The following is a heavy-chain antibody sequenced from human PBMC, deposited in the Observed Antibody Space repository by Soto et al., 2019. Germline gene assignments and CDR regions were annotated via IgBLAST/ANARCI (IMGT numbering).Heavy chain of an antibody. D-gene: IGHD2-21*02. V-gene: IGHV3-23*01. CDR1: GFTFSSYA. CDR3: AKDHGAYCGGDCYSGLYGY. CDR2: ISGSGGST. J-gene: IGHJ4*02. Sequence: PGGSLRLSCAASGFTFSSYAMSWVRQAPGKGLEWVSAISGSGGSTYYADSVKGRFTISRDNSKNTLYLQMNSLRAEDTAVYYCAKDHGAYCGGDCYSGLYGYWGQGTLVTVSS.